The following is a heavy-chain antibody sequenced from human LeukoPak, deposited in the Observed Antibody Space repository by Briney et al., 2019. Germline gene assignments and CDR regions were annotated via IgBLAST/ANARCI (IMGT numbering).Heavy chain of an antibody. J-gene: IGHJ4*02. D-gene: IGHD3-16*01. CDR3: ARDQGAWGYGYNFDY. Sequence: GGSLRLSCAVSGFTLSNYGMHWVRQAPGKGLEWVAFIRHDGSNTNYADSVKGRFTISRDSSKNTLYLQMNSLRPEDTAVYYCARDQGAWGYGYNFDYWGQGTLVTVSS. V-gene: IGHV3-30*02. CDR1: GFTLSNYG. CDR2: IRHDGSNT.